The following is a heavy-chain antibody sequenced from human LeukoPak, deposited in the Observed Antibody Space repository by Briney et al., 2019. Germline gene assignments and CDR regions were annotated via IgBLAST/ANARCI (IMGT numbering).Heavy chain of an antibody. CDR3: AKFTVTRGDYYYFAMDV. D-gene: IGHD4-11*01. CDR1: GFTFSSYA. V-gene: IGHV3-23*01. J-gene: IGHJ6*02. Sequence: GGSLRLSCAASGFTFSSYAMSWVRQAPGKGLEWVSTISGSGAYTYDADFVKGRFTISRDNSKNTLYLQMNSLRAEDTAVYHCAKFTVTRGDYYYFAMDVWGQGTTVTVSS. CDR2: ISGSGAYT.